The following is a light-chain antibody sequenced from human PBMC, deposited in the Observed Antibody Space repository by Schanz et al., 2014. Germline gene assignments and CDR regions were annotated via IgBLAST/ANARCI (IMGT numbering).Light chain of an antibody. Sequence: DIQMTQSPSSLSASVGDRVTITCRASQSISSHLNWYQQKPGKAPKVLIYVASSLQSGVPSRFSGSGSGTDFTHSISRLQPDEFATYYCQQSFSKPLTFGGGTKVEIK. CDR3: QQSFSKPLT. V-gene: IGKV1-39*01. J-gene: IGKJ4*01. CDR1: QSISSH. CDR2: VAS.